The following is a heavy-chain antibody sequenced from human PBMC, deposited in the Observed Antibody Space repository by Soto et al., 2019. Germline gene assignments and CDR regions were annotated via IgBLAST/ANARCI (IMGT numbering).Heavy chain of an antibody. V-gene: IGHV3-64*01. CDR2: ISGNGGST. CDR3: ARQGSGSYYFDY. CDR1: GFTFSSYA. Sequence: EVQLVESGGGLVQPGGSLRLSCAASGFTFSSYAMHWVRQAPGKGLEYVSAISGNGGSTYYANSVKGRFTISRDNSKNTLYLQMGSLRAEDMAVYYCARQGSGSYYFDYWGQGTLVTVSS. D-gene: IGHD2-15*01. J-gene: IGHJ4*02.